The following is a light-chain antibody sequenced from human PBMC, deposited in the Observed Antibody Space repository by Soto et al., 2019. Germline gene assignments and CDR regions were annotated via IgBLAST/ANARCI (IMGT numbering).Light chain of an antibody. J-gene: IGKJ2*01. CDR1: QSVSSY. CDR3: QQRSKWPPLTT. CDR2: DAS. V-gene: IGKV3-11*01. Sequence: EIVLTQSPATLSLSPGERATLSCRASQSVSSYLAWYQQKPGQAPRLLIYDASNRATGIPASFSVSGSGTVFTLTISSLAPEEFAVYYCQQRSKWPPLTTFGQGTKLEIK.